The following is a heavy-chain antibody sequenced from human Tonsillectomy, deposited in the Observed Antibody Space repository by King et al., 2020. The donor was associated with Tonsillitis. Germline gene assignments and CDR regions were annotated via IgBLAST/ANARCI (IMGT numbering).Heavy chain of an antibody. CDR3: ARHWDQSWFDP. Sequence: QLQESGPGLVKPSGTLSLTCSVSGGSFTSSSYYWGWIRQPPGKGLEWIGSVYYTGNTYYNPSLKSRVTISVDTSKNQFSLKLSSVTAADTAVYYCARHWDQSWFDPWGLGTLVTVSS. V-gene: IGHV4-39*01. J-gene: IGHJ5*02. CDR1: GGSFTSSSYY. D-gene: IGHD1-26*01. CDR2: VYYTGNT.